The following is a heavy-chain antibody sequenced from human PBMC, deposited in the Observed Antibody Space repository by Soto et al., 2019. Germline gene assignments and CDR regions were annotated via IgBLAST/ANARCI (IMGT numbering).Heavy chain of an antibody. CDR1: GFTFSSYS. CDR2: ISSSSSYI. J-gene: IGHJ3*02. CDR3: ARDRSVSGWYAFDI. Sequence: GGSLRLSCAASGFTFSSYSMNWVRQAPGKGLEWVSSISSSSSYIYYADSVKGRFTISRDNAKNSLYLQMNSLRAEDTAVYYCARDRSVSGWYAFDIWGQGTMVTVSS. D-gene: IGHD6-19*01. V-gene: IGHV3-21*01.